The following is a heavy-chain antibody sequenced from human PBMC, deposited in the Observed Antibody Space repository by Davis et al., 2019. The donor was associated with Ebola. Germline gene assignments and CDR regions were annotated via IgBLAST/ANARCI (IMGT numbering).Heavy chain of an antibody. CDR3: ARDSSYYDSSGYSPFDY. CDR2: ISAYNGNT. Sequence: ASVKVSCKASGYTFTSYGISWVRQAPGQGLEWMGWISAYNGNTNYAQKLQGRVTMTTDTSTSTTYMELRSLRSDDTAVYYCARDSSYYDSSGYSPFDYWGQGTLVTVSS. J-gene: IGHJ4*02. V-gene: IGHV1-18*01. CDR1: GYTFTSYG. D-gene: IGHD3-22*01.